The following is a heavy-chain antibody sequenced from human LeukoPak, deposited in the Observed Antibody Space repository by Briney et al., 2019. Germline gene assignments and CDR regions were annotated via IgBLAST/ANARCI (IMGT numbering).Heavy chain of an antibody. CDR2: INHSGST. CDR1: GGSFSGYY. D-gene: IGHD3-22*01. J-gene: IGHJ4*02. Sequence: SETLSLTCAVYGGSFSGYYWGWIRQPPGKGLEWIGEINHSGSTNYNPSLKSRVTISVDTSENQFSLKLSSVTAADTAVYYCARGPGYYDSSGYRYWGQGTLVTVSS. V-gene: IGHV4-34*01. CDR3: ARGPGYYDSSGYRY.